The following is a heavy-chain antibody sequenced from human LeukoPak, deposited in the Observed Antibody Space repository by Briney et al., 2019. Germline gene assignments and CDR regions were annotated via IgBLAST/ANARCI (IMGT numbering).Heavy chain of an antibody. Sequence: PSETLSLTCVVSGGSVSGYYWGWIRQPPGRGLEWIGYVYYSGSTNYNPSFKSRITISVDTSRNQFSLQLSSVTAADTAVYYCATSGGFNSPRHYWGRGTLVIVSS. CDR3: ATSGGFNSPRHY. V-gene: IGHV4-59*02. CDR2: VYYSGST. CDR1: GGSVSGYY. D-gene: IGHD3-16*01. J-gene: IGHJ4*02.